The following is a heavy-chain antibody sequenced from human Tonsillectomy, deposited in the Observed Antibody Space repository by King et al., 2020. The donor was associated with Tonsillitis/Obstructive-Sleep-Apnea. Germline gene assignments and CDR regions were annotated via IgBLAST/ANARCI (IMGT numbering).Heavy chain of an antibody. CDR2: IYYSGST. V-gene: IGHV4-39*01. Sequence: QLQESGPGLVKPSETLSLPCTVSGGSIRSSSYYWGWIRQPPGKGLEWIGSIYYSGSTYYNPSLKSRVTISVDTSKNQFSLKLSSVTAADTAVYYCARHPSTTVVPFDYWGQGTLVTVSS. CDR1: GGSIRSSSYY. CDR3: ARHPSTTVVPFDY. D-gene: IGHD4-23*01. J-gene: IGHJ4*02.